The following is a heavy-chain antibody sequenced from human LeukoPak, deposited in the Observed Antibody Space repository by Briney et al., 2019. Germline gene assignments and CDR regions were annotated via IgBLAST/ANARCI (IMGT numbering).Heavy chain of an antibody. V-gene: IGHV4-30-2*01. J-gene: IGHJ4*02. CDR3: ARGDTEGVY. CDR2: IYHSGST. D-gene: IGHD3-16*01. Sequence: SETLSLTCAVSGGSISSGGYSWSWIRQPPGKGLEWIGYIYHSGSTYYNPSLKSRVTISVDTSKNQFSLKLSSVTAADTAVYYCARGDTEGVYWGQGTLVTVSS. CDR1: GGSISSGGYS.